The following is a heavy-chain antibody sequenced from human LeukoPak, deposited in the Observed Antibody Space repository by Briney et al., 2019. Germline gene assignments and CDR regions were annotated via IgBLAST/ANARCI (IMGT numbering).Heavy chain of an antibody. CDR1: GGSISSGSYY. J-gene: IGHJ4*02. D-gene: IGHD2-2*01. CDR3: ASRYCSSTSCPFDY. Sequence: SQTLSLTCTVSGGSISSGSYYWSWIRQPAGKGLEWIGHIYTSGRTNYNPSLKSRVTISVDTSKNQFSLKLTSVTAADTAVYYCASRYCSSTSCPFDYWGQGTLVTVSS. V-gene: IGHV4-61*09. CDR2: IYTSGRT.